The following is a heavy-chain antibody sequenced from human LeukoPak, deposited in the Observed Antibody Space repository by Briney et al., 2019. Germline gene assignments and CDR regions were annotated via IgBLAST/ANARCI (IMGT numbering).Heavy chain of an antibody. Sequence: ASVKVSCKASGYTFTSHAVNWVRQAPGQGLEWMGWINTNTGNPTYAQGFTGRFVFSLDTSVSTAYLQISSLKAEDTAVYYCARVRTTVAGHYFDYWGQGTLVTVSS. J-gene: IGHJ4*02. CDR2: INTNTGNP. D-gene: IGHD4-23*01. CDR3: ARVRTTVAGHYFDY. V-gene: IGHV7-4-1*02. CDR1: GYTFTSHA.